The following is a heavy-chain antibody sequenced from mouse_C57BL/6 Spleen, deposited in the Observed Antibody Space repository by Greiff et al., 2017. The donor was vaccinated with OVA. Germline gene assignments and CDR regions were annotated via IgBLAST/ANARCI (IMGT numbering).Heavy chain of an antibody. Sequence: EVQLQQSGPELVKPGASVKISCKASGYSFTGYYLHWVKQSHGNILAWIGYIYPYNGVSSYNQKFKGKATLPVDKSSSTAYMELLSLTSEDSAVYYCARFLDGYYPSYFDYWGQGTTLTVSS. V-gene: IGHV1-31*01. D-gene: IGHD2-3*01. CDR3: ARFLDGYYPSYFDY. CDR2: IYPYNGVS. J-gene: IGHJ2*01. CDR1: GYSFTGYY.